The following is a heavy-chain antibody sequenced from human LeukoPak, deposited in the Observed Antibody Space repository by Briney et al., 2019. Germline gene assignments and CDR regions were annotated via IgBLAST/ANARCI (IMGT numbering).Heavy chain of an antibody. J-gene: IGHJ4*02. CDR1: GGSFSGYY. CDR2: INHSGST. Sequence: SETLSLTCAVYGGSFSGYYWSWIRQPPGKGLEWIGEINHSGSTNYNPSLESRVTISVDTSKNQFSLKLSSVTAADTAVYYCARTKQWLVPDYWGQGTLVTVSS. V-gene: IGHV4-34*01. D-gene: IGHD6-19*01. CDR3: ARTKQWLVPDY.